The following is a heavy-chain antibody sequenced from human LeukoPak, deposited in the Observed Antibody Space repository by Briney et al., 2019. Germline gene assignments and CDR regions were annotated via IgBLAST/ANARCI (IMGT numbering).Heavy chain of an antibody. J-gene: IGHJ4*02. CDR1: GFTFSDYY. D-gene: IGHD3-22*01. Sequence: GGPLRLSCAASGFTFSDYYMSWIRQAPGKGLEWVSYISSSGSTIYYADSVKGRFTISRDNAKNSLYLQMNSLRAEDTAVYYCARGPYYYDSSGYYPNAIDYWGQGTLVTVSS. CDR2: ISSSGSTI. V-gene: IGHV3-11*01. CDR3: ARGPYYYDSSGYYPNAIDY.